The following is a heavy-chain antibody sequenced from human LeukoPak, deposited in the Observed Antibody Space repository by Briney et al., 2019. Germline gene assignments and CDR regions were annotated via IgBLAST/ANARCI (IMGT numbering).Heavy chain of an antibody. J-gene: IGHJ4*02. D-gene: IGHD6-13*01. Sequence: GGSLRLSCAASGFTFSSYEMNWVRQAPGKGLEWVSYISSSGSTIYYADSVKGLFTISRDNAKNSLYLQMNSLRAEDTAVYYCARVVWTPTGYSSSWTHFDYWGQGTLVTVSS. CDR2: ISSSGSTI. CDR3: ARVVWTPTGYSSSWTHFDY. V-gene: IGHV3-48*03. CDR1: GFTFSSYE.